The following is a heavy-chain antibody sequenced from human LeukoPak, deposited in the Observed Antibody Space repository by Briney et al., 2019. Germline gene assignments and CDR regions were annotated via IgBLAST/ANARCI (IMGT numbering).Heavy chain of an antibody. V-gene: IGHV3-48*03. CDR2: IGSSGGPI. CDR1: GFTFSRYE. CDR3: AKDVGITMVRGVNGYMDV. Sequence: HPGGSLRLSCAVSGFTFSRYEMNWVRQAPGKGLEWVSFIGSSGGPIYYADSVKGRFTISRDNDKNSLYLQMDSLRAEDTALYYCAKDVGITMVRGVNGYMDVWGKGTTVTISS. D-gene: IGHD3-10*01. J-gene: IGHJ6*03.